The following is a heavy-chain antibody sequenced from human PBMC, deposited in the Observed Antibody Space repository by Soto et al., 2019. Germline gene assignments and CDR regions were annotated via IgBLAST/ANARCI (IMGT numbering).Heavy chain of an antibody. CDR3: ATSPSDSQILDFDY. D-gene: IGHD2-21*02. V-gene: IGHV4-31*03. CDR1: GGSISSGGYY. Sequence: PSETLSLTCTVSGGSISSGGYYWSWIRQHPGKGLEWIGYIYYSGSTYYTPSLKSRVTISVDTSKNQLSLKVSSVTAADTAVYYCATSPSDSQILDFDYWGQGTLVTVSS. J-gene: IGHJ4*02. CDR2: IYYSGST.